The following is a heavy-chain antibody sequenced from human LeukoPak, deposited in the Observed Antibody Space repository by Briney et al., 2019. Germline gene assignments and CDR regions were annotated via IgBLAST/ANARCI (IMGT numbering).Heavy chain of an antibody. CDR1: GFTFSNYW. J-gene: IGHJ5*01. Sequence: GGSLRLSCAASGFTFSNYWIHWVRQVPGKGLVWVPRINPAGNYRNYADSVEGRFTISRDNARNTVYLQMNSLRAEDTALFYCVRDWDHYDFDSWGQGTLVIVSS. CDR3: VRDWDHYDFDS. CDR2: INPAGNYR. V-gene: IGHV3-74*01. D-gene: IGHD3-3*01.